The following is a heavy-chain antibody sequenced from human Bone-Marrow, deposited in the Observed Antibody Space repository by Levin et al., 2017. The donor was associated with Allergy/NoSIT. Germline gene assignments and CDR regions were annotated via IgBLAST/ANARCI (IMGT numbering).Heavy chain of an antibody. D-gene: IGHD3-22*01. CDR2: INQDGSEK. CDR3: ARKLYYYDTSPAGWFDP. J-gene: IGHJ5*02. V-gene: IGHV3-7*01. Sequence: GESLKISCAASGFTFSIYWMSWVRQVPGKGLEWVANINQDGSEKYYVDSVKGRFTISRDNAKNSLYLQMNSLRVEDTAVYSCARKLYYYDTSPAGWFDPWGQGTLVTVSS. CDR1: GFTFSIYW.